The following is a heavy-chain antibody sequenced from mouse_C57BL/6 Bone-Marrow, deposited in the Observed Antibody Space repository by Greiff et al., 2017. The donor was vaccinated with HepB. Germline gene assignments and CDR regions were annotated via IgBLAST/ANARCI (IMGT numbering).Heavy chain of an antibody. V-gene: IGHV2-2*01. CDR2: IWSGGST. Sequence: VKLQESGPGLVQPSQSLSITCTVSGFSLTSYGVHWVRQSPGKGLEWLGVIWSGGSTDYNAAFISRLSISKDNSKSQVFFKMNSLQADDTAIYYCARDHHYYGSSPYYFDYWGQGTTLTVSS. CDR1: GFSLTSYG. D-gene: IGHD1-1*01. CDR3: ARDHHYYGSSPYYFDY. J-gene: IGHJ2*01.